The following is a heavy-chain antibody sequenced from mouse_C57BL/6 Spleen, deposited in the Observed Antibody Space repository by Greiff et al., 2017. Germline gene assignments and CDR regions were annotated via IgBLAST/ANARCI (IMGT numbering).Heavy chain of an antibody. J-gene: IGHJ2*01. V-gene: IGHV1-72*01. CDR3: ARWRITTVGDY. Sequence: QVQLQQPGAELVKPGASVKLSCKASGYTFTSSWMHWVKQRPGRGLEGNGRIDPNSGGTKYNEKFKSKATLTVDKPSSTAYMQLSSLTSEDSAVYYCARWRITTVGDYWGQGTTLTVSS. D-gene: IGHD1-1*01. CDR2: IDPNSGGT. CDR1: GYTFTSSW.